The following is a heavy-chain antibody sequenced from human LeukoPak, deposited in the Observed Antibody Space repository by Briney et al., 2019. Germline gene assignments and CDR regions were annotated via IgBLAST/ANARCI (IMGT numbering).Heavy chain of an antibody. J-gene: IGHJ4*02. CDR3: ARDRRSSGWSFGY. CDR2: TYYRFTWYN. Sequence: SQTLSLTCALSGDSVSSKSATWDWLRQSPSRGLEWLGRTYYRFTWYNDYAVSVRGRITVNPDASKNQFSLHLNSVTPEDTAVYYCARDRRSSGWSFGYWGQGTLVTVSS. CDR1: GDSVSSKSAT. D-gene: IGHD6-19*01. V-gene: IGHV6-1*01.